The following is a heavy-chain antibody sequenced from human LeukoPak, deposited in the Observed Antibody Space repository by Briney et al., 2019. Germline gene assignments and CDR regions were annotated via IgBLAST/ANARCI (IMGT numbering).Heavy chain of an antibody. CDR1: GYSFTSYW. V-gene: IGHV5-51*01. J-gene: IGHJ4*02. Sequence: GESLKISCKGSGYSFTSYWIGWVRLMPGKGLEWMGIIYPGDSDTRYSPSFQGQVTISADKSISTAYLQWSSLKASDTAMYYCARAPGIAAATLPFDYWGQGTLVTVSS. CDR3: ARAPGIAAATLPFDY. D-gene: IGHD6-13*01. CDR2: IYPGDSDT.